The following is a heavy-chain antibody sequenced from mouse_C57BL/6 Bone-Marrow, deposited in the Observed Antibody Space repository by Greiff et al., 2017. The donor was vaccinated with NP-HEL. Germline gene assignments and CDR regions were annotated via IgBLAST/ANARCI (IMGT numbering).Heavy chain of an antibody. J-gene: IGHJ2*01. CDR1: GYTFTSYD. Sequence: VQGVESGPELVKPGASVKLSCKASGYTFTSYDINWVKQRPGQGLEWIGWIYPRDGSTKYNEKFKGKATLTVDTSSSTAYMELHSLTSEDSAVYFCASIYDGYFYWGQGTTLTVSS. CDR2: IYPRDGST. D-gene: IGHD2-3*01. V-gene: IGHV1-85*01. CDR3: ASIYDGYFY.